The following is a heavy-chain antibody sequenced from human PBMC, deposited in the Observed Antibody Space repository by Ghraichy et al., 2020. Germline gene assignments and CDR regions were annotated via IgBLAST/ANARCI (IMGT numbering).Heavy chain of an antibody. CDR1: GFTFSDYY. Sequence: GESLRLSCAASGFTFSDYYMSWIRQAPGKGLEWVSYISSSSAYTSYADSVKGRFTSSRDNAKNSLYLRVNSLRAEDTAVYYCARDQVGYGSNPTYDYWGQGTLVTVSS. CDR2: ISSSSAYT. J-gene: IGHJ4*02. CDR3: ARDQVGYGSNPTYDY. V-gene: IGHV3-11*06. D-gene: IGHD3-10*01.